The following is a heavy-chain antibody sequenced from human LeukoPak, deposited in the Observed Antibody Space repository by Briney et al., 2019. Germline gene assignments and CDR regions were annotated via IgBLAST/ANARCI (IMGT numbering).Heavy chain of an antibody. Sequence: ASVKVSCKSSGYTFTSYYMYWVRQAPGQGLEWMGIINPSGGSTSYAQKFQGRVTMTRDTSATTVYMELSSLRSEDTAVYYCARDSGMVRGTVDYWGQGTLVTVSS. CDR2: INPSGGST. J-gene: IGHJ4*02. D-gene: IGHD3-10*01. V-gene: IGHV1-46*01. CDR3: ARDSGMVRGTVDY. CDR1: GYTFTSYY.